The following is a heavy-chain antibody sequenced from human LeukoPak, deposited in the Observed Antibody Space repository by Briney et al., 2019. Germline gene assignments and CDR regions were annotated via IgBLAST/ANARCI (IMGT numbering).Heavy chain of an antibody. CDR2: ISSSGSTI. CDR3: ASETSQQLVKNDY. CDR1: GFTFSDYY. D-gene: IGHD6-13*01. Sequence: PGGSLRLSCAASGFTFSDYYMSWIRQAPGKGLEWVSYISSSGSTIYYADSVKGRFTISRDNAKNSLYLQMNSLRAEDTAVYYCASETSQQLVKNDYWGQGTLVTVSS. J-gene: IGHJ4*02. V-gene: IGHV3-11*01.